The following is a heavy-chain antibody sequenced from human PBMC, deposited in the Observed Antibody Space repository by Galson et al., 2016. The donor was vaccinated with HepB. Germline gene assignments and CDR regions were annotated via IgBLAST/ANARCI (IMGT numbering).Heavy chain of an antibody. V-gene: IGHV4-39*02. CDR1: GGSLSSSSYF. CDR2: MFSTGSS. J-gene: IGHJ4*02. Sequence: SETLSLTCTVAGGSLSSSSYFWAWIRQSPGKGLEWIGSMFSTGSSYFNLSLKSRVSMSIDTSTNRLSLKLRSVTAADTAFYYCARPISGTSLSDFDYWGQGILVTVSS. CDR3: ARPISGTSLSDFDY. D-gene: IGHD1-20*01.